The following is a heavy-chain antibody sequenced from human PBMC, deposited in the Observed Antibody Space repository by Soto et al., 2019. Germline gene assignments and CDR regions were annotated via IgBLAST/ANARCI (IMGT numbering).Heavy chain of an antibody. CDR1: GYTFTGYY. CDR2: INPNSGGT. J-gene: IGHJ6*02. Sequence: GASVKVSCKASGYTFTGYYMHWVRQAPGQGLEWMGWINPNSGGTNYAQKFQGWVTMTRDTSISTAYMELSRLRSDDTAVYYCARAPSRITIFGVVPPPYGMDVWGQGTTVTVSS. V-gene: IGHV1-2*04. D-gene: IGHD3-3*01. CDR3: ARAPSRITIFGVVPPPYGMDV.